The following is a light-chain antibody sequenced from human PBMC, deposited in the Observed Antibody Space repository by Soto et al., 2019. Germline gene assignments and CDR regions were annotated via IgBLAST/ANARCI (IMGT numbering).Light chain of an antibody. V-gene: IGKV1-5*01. J-gene: IGKJ1*01. CDR1: QSISSW. CDR2: DAS. CDR3: QQYNNYWT. Sequence: IQMTQSPSSLSASVGDRVTIPCRASQSISSWLAWYQQKPGKAPKLLIYDASSLESGVPSRFSGSGSATEFTLTTSSLQPDDFATYYCQQYNNYWTFGQGTKVDIK.